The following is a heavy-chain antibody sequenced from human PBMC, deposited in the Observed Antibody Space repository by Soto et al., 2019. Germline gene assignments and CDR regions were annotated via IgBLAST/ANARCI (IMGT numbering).Heavy chain of an antibody. D-gene: IGHD6-13*01. CDR3: ARDPGLQQLVQGNYYYYYGMDV. CDR1: GYTFTSYA. CDR2: INAGNGNT. Sequence: ASVKVSCKASGYTFTSYAMHWVRQAPGQRLEWMGWINAGNGNTKYSQKFQGRVTITRDTSASTAYMELSSLRSEDTAVYYCARDPGLQQLVQGNYYYYYGMDVWGQGTTVTVSS. J-gene: IGHJ6*02. V-gene: IGHV1-3*01.